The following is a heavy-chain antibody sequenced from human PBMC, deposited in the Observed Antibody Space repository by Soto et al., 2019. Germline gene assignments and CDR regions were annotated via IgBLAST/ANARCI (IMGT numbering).Heavy chain of an antibody. Sequence: QLQESGPGLVKASETLSLTCRESGGSISSHYWSWIRQPPGMGLEWIGNLYHSGGRIYNPSLISRVTISLGTSSNQFSLIMRSVSAAHSAVYFCARGLLPNFYYYYMDVWGRGTTVTVS. D-gene: IGHD1-7*01. CDR1: GGSISSHY. J-gene: IGHJ6*03. V-gene: IGHV4-59*08. CDR2: LYHSGGR. CDR3: ARGLLPNFYYYYMDV.